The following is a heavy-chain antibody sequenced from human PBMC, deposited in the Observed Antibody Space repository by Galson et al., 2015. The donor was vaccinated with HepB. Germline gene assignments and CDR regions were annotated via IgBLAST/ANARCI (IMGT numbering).Heavy chain of an antibody. CDR2: IWNDGNNK. CDR1: GSTFTNYG. D-gene: IGHD2-2*01. V-gene: IGHV3-33*01. J-gene: IGHJ5*02. CDR3: ARGRYCSTSKCYAGKEWFDP. Sequence: SLRLSCAASGSTFTNYGMHWVRQAPGKGLEWVAVIWNDGNNKYYADSVKGRFTISRDNSKNTLYLQMNSLSAEDTAVYYCARGRYCSTSKCYAGKEWFDPWGQGTLVTVSS.